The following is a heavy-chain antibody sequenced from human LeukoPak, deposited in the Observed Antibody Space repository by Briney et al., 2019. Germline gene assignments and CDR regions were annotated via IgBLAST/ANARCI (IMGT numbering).Heavy chain of an antibody. CDR3: AKDVRPAQNYFDY. CDR2: ISGSGGST. V-gene: IGHV3-23*01. J-gene: IGHJ4*02. CDR1: RFTFSSYA. Sequence: GGSLRLSCAASRFTFSSYAMSWVRQAPGKGLEWVSAISGSGGSTYYADSVKGRFTISRDNSKNTLYLQMNSLRAEDTAVYHCAKDVRPAQNYFDYWGQGTLVTVSS.